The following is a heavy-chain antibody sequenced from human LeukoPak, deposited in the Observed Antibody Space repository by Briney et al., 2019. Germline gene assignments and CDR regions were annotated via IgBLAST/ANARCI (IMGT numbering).Heavy chain of an antibody. CDR2: IYPGDSDI. V-gene: IGHV5-51*01. CDR1: GYSFTTYW. CDR3: ARQTYSNSAVVY. J-gene: IGHJ4*02. Sequence: GESLKISCKASGYSFTTYWIAWVRQMPGKGLEWMGIIYPGDSDIRYSPSFQGQVIISADKSISTAYLQLSNLKASDTAMYYCARQTYSNSAVVYWGQGTLVTVSS. D-gene: IGHD6-6*01.